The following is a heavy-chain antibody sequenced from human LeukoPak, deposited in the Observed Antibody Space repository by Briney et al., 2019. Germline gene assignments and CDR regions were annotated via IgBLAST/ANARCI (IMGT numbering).Heavy chain of an antibody. D-gene: IGHD3-3*01. CDR1: GSSIGSVYA. J-gene: IGHJ6*03. Sequence: SETLSLTCAVSGSSIGSVYAWCWIRQPPGKGLEWIGSINHSGTTYYNPSLKSRVTMSVDTSKNQLSLNVTSVTAADTAVYYCARVGGITIFARSSITPNYYMDVWGKGTTVIVSS. CDR2: INHSGTT. CDR3: ARVGGITIFARSSITPNYYMDV. V-gene: IGHV4-38-2*01.